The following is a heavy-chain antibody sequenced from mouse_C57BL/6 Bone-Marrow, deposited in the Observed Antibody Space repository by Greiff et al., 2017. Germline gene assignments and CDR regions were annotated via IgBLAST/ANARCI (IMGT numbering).Heavy chain of an antibody. CDR2: IDPSDSYT. Sequence: QVQLQQPGAELVRPGTSVKLSCKASGYTFTSYWMHWVKQRPGQGLEWIGVIDPSDSYTNYNQKFKGKATLTVDTSSRTAYMQLSSLTSEDSAVYYCARYDYDAMDYWGQGTSVTVSS. CDR1: GYTFTSYW. CDR3: ARYDYDAMDY. J-gene: IGHJ4*01. V-gene: IGHV1-59*01.